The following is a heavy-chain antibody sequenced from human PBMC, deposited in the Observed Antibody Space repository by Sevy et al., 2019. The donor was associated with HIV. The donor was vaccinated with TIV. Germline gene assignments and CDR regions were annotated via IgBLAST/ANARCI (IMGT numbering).Heavy chain of an antibody. D-gene: IGHD1-1*01. CDR1: GGTFSSYG. Sequence: ASVKVSCKASGGTFSSYGLSWVRQAPGQGLEWMGGIIPIFGKVNYAQKFQGRVTITADESTSTAYMELSSLRSEDTAVYYCARGGATGTGVYWGQGTLVTVSS. V-gene: IGHV1-69*13. CDR2: IIPIFGKV. CDR3: ARGGATGTGVY. J-gene: IGHJ4*02.